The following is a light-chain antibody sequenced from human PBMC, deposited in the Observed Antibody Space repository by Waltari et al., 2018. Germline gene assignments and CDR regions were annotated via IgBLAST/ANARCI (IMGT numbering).Light chain of an antibody. CDR1: QNINRW. CDR2: KAS. CDR3: QQYETYSGT. J-gene: IGKJ1*01. V-gene: IGKV1-5*03. Sequence: DIQMTQSPSTLSASVGDRVTITCRASQNINRWLGWYQQKPGKAPKLLIYKASNLASGVPSRFSGSGSGTEFTLTINSLQPDDFASYYCQQYETYSGTFGQGTKVEIK.